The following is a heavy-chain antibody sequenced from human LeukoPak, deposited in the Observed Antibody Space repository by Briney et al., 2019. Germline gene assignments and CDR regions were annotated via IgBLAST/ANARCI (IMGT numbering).Heavy chain of an antibody. CDR1: GFTFSNSA. D-gene: IGHD2/OR15-2a*01. CDR3: AVDVIYESD. Sequence: ASVKVSCKASGFTFSNSAVQWVRQARGQRLEWIGWIVVGSGNTNHAQKFQERVTITRDMSTSTAYMELSSLRSEDTAVYYCAVDVIYESDWGQGTLVTVSS. V-gene: IGHV1-58*01. J-gene: IGHJ4*02. CDR2: IVVGSGNT.